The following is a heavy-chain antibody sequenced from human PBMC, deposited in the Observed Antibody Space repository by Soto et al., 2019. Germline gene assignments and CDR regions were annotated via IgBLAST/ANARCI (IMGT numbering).Heavy chain of an antibody. J-gene: IGHJ4*01. CDR2: INPSGGYT. D-gene: IGHD2-21*02. Sequence: ASVNVSCKASGYTFTDYYMNWVRQAPGQGLEWMGVINPSGGYTTYGQRFLGRLSMTRDTSTNTVYMELSGLRFEDTAVYYCARGGSLVVVTAPFDYWG. CDR3: ARGGSLVVVTAPFDY. CDR1: GYTFTDYY. V-gene: IGHV1-46*03.